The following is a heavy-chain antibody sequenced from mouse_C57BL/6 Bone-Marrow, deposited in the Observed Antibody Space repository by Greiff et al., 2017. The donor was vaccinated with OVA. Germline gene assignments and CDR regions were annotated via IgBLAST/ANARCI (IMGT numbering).Heavy chain of an antibody. V-gene: IGHV1-47*01. CDR3: ARHGSSYEGFAY. Sequence: QVQLKESAAELVKPGASVKMSCKASGSTFTTYPIVWMKQNHGKSLEWIGNFHPYNDDTKYNEKFKGKATLTVEKSSSTVYLELSRLTSDDSAVYYCARHGSSYEGFAYWGQGTLVTVSA. J-gene: IGHJ3*01. CDR2: FHPYNDDT. CDR1: GSTFTTYP. D-gene: IGHD1-1*01.